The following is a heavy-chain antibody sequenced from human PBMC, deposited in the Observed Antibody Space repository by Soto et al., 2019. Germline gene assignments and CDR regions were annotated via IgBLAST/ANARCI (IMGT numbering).Heavy chain of an antibody. CDR3: AQDRGWGVVSPSHDY. CDR1: GFTFRNFV. V-gene: IGHV3-23*01. D-gene: IGHD2-21*01. Sequence: EVELLESGGGIVQPGGSLRVSCVASGFTFRNFVMSWVRQAPGKGLEWVSAIRGNGGETFYADSVKGRFTISRDNSKNTVYLQMNRLRDEYTALYCCAQDRGWGVVSPSHDYWGQGTLVTVSS. J-gene: IGHJ4*02. CDR2: IRGNGGET.